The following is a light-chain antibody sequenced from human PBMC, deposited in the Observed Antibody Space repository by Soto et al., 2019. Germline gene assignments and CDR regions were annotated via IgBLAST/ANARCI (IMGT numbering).Light chain of an antibody. CDR2: GAS. CDR3: QQNNNWPPSIT. J-gene: IGKJ5*01. CDR1: QSISSN. Sequence: EIVMTQSPATLSVSPGERATLSCRASQSISSNLAWYQQKPGQTPSLLIYGASTRATGVPARFSGSGSGTEFTLTIDSLQSEDFAVYYCQQNNNWPPSITFGQGTRLEIK. V-gene: IGKV3-15*01.